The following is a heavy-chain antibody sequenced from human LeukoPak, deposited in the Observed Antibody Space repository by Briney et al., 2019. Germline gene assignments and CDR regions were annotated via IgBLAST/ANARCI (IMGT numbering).Heavy chain of an antibody. J-gene: IGHJ4*02. V-gene: IGHV4-39*01. CDR1: GGSISSSSYY. CDR3: ATRQVVTASIDY. Sequence: SETLSLTCTVSGGSISSSSYYWGWIRQPPGKGLEWIGSIYYSGSTYYNPSLKSRVTISVDTSKNQFSLKLSSVTAADTAVYYCATRQVVTASIDYWGQGTLVTVSS. CDR2: IYYSGST. D-gene: IGHD2-21*02.